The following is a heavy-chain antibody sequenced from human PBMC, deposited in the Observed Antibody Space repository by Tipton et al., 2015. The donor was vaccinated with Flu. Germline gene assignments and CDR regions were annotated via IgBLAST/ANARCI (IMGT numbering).Heavy chain of an antibody. CDR2: IYHSGKT. CDR1: GVSSSRHY. CDR3: ARDLGSGYFDY. Sequence: TLSLTCNVFGVSSSRHYWDWIRQSPGKGPEWIAYIYHSGKTKYNPSLKSRVAISLDTAKNQVSLKLNYVTAADTAIYYCARDLGSGYFDYWGPGIQVTVSS. D-gene: IGHD3-10*01. J-gene: IGHJ4*02. V-gene: IGHV4-59*11.